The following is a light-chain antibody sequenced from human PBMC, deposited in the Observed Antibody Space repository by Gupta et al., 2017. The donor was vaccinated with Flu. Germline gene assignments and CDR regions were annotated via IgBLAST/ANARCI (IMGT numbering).Light chain of an antibody. J-gene: IGLJ3*02. CDR2: STD. Sequence: QTVVTQEPSLSVSAGGTVTLTCGLAFGSVSTSYYPSWYQQMPGQAPRTLMYSTDTRSSGVPDRFSGTILGNKAALTITGAQADDESDYYCVLYEGSGSWVFGGGTKLTVL. V-gene: IGLV8-61*01. CDR1: FGSVSTSYY. CDR3: VLYEGSGSWV.